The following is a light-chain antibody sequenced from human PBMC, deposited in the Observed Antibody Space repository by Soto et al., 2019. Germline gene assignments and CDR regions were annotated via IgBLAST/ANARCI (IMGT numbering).Light chain of an antibody. CDR1: REVNSN. CDR2: GAS. CDR3: HQYNMRPSWT. V-gene: IGKV3-15*01. Sequence: DIVMTQSPATLSVSPGETASLSCLASREVNSNIVWYQHKPGQSPRVLFYGASIRATGVPDRFSGSGSGTEFVLTIRGIQPDDVAVYYCHQYNMRPSWTFGRGTKVEMK. J-gene: IGKJ1*01.